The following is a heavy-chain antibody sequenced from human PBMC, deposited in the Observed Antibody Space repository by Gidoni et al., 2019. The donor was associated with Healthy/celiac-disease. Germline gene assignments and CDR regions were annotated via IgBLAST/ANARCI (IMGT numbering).Heavy chain of an antibody. D-gene: IGHD2-21*02. CDR3: ARVTAIFTPGY. V-gene: IGHV4-39*01. CDR1: GGSIISSSYY. Sequence: QLQLQASGPGLVKPSEPLSLTCTVSGGSIISSSYYWSWIRQPPGKGLECIGRIYYSGSPYENPSLKSRVTISVDTSKNQFSLKLSSVTAADTSVYYCARVTAIFTPGYCGQGTLVTVSS. J-gene: IGHJ4*02. CDR2: IYYSGSP.